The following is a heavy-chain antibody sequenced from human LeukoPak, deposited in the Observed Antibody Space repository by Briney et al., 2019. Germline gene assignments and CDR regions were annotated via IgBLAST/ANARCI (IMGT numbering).Heavy chain of an antibody. V-gene: IGHV4-59*01. CDR3: ARTAKYYYGSETYYFFDY. CDR2: ISYTGST. D-gene: IGHD3-10*01. J-gene: IGHJ4*02. CDR1: GGSLSGYY. Sequence: SETLSLTCAVYGGSLSGYYWSWIRQPPGKGLEWIGYISYTGSTTYNSSLKSRVTISLDTSQNQFSLKLTSVTPADTAVYYCARTAKYYYGSETYYFFDYWGQGTLVTVSS.